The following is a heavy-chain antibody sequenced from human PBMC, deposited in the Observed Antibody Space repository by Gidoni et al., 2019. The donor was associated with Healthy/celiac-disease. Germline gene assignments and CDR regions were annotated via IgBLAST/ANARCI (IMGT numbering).Heavy chain of an antibody. D-gene: IGHD5-18*01. CDR2: ISYDGSNK. Sequence: QVQLVESGGGVVQPGRSLRLSCAASGFPFSSYGMQWVRQAPGKGREWVAVISYDGSNKYYADSVKGRFTISRDKSKNTLYLQMNSLRAEDTAVYYCAKEKDTAMVLDIWGQGTMVTVSS. J-gene: IGHJ3*02. CDR3: AKEKDTAMVLDI. CDR1: GFPFSSYG. V-gene: IGHV3-30*18.